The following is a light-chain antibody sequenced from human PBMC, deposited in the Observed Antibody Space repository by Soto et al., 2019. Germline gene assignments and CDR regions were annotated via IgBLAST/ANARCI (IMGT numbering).Light chain of an antibody. CDR3: QHRSDWPRLN. Sequence: DIVMTQSPGTLSFSPGERATLSCRASQSVSSSYLAWYQQKPGQAPRLLIFDVSNRATGIPARFSGSGSGTDFTLTISSLEPEDFAVYYCQHRSDWPRLNFGGGTKVDIK. V-gene: IGKV3D-20*02. J-gene: IGKJ4*01. CDR2: DVS. CDR1: QSVSSSY.